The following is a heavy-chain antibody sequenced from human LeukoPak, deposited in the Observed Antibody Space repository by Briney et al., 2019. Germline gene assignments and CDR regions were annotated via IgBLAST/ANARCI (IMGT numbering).Heavy chain of an antibody. D-gene: IGHD3-3*01. J-gene: IGHJ4*02. Sequence: GASVKVSCKASGYTFTNYAMQWVRQAPGQRIEWMGWINAGNGNTRYSQRFQGRVTITRDTSASTVYMEVTSLRSEDTAVYYCARGIWSRTVSSYYLDYWGQGTLVTVSS. V-gene: IGHV1-3*01. CDR2: INAGNGNT. CDR1: GYTFTNYA. CDR3: ARGIWSRTVSSYYLDY.